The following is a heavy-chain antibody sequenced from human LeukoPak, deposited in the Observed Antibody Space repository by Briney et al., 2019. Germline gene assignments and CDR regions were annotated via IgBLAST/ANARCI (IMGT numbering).Heavy chain of an antibody. D-gene: IGHD3-10*01. CDR2: TYYSGST. J-gene: IGHJ4*02. CDR1: GGSISSSSYY. CDR3: ARHEFQAPYGY. Sequence: SETLSLTCTVSGGSISSSSYYWGWIRQPPGKGLEWIGSTYYSGSTYYNPSLKSRVTISVDTSKNQFSLKLSSVTAADTAVYYCARHEFQAPYGYWGQGTLVTVSS. V-gene: IGHV4-39*01.